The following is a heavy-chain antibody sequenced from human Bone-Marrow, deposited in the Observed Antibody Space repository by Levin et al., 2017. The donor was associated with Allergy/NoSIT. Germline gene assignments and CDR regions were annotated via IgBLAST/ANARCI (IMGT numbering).Heavy chain of an antibody. CDR1: TSTFSTYA. V-gene: IGHV3-23*01. CDR3: AKGFSGSAPYNYFGP. CDR2: IGGSGEST. Sequence: GGSLRLSCAASTSTFSTYAMSWVRQAPGKGLEWVSAIGGSGESTFYGVSVKGRFTISRDNSKNTHYLQMNGLRVEDTAVYYCAKGFSGSAPYNYFGPWGQGTLVTVSS. D-gene: IGHD1-26*01. J-gene: IGHJ5*02.